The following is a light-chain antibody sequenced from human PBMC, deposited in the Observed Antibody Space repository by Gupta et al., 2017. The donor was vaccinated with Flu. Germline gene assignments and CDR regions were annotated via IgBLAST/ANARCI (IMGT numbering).Light chain of an antibody. V-gene: IGKV2-30*02. Sequence: DVVITQSQLSLPVTLGQPASISCRASQSIVHRNGNTYLTWFQQRPGQSPRRLIYLGSTLVSSVPARLSCSGSGTDFTLKRSMMVSGDVGVFFCMQGKQWPTSGQGTKVEIK. J-gene: IGKJ1*01. CDR3: MQGKQWPT. CDR1: QSIVHRNGNTY. CDR2: LGS.